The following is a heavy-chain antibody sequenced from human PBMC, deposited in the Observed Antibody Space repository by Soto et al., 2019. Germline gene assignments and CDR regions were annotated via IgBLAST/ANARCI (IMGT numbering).Heavy chain of an antibody. V-gene: IGHV3-48*02. CDR1: GFTFRSYS. Sequence: LRLSCAASGFTFRSYSMNWVRQPPGKGLEWVSYISISSRTIYYADSVKGRFTISRDDAKNSLYLQMNSLRDEDTSVYYCARDNGIAGSFDPWGQGTLVTVPS. CDR3: ARDNGIAGSFDP. J-gene: IGHJ5*02. CDR2: ISISSRTI. D-gene: IGHD6-13*01.